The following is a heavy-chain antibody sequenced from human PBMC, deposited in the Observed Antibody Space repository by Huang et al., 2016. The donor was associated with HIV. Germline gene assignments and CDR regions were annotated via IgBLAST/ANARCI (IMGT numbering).Heavy chain of an antibody. V-gene: IGHV1-69*13. CDR2: SIPIFGTA. CDR1: GGTFSSYA. J-gene: IGHJ4*02. CDR3: ARARGYYDSSVSYYFDY. Sequence: QVQLVQSGAEVKKPGSSVKVSCKASGGTFSSYAISWVRQAPGQGLEGMGGSIPIFGTANYAQKFQGRVTITADESTSTAYMELSSLRSEDTAVYYCARARGYYDSSVSYYFDYWGQGTLVTVSS. D-gene: IGHD3-22*01.